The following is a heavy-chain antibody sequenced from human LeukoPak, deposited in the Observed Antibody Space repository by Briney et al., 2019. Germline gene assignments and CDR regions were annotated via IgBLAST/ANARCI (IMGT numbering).Heavy chain of an antibody. Sequence: PGGSLRLSCAASGFTFENYGMTWVRQAPGKGLEWVSHINWSGGNIDYADSVKGRFTISRDDAKRSLYLQMNSLTAEDTALYYCARKGSGIDYWGQGALVAVSS. CDR1: GFTFENYG. CDR2: INWSGGNI. J-gene: IGHJ4*02. D-gene: IGHD2-15*01. V-gene: IGHV3-20*04. CDR3: ARKGSGIDY.